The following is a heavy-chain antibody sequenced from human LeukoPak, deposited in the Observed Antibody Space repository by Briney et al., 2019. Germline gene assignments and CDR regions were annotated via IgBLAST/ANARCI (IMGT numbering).Heavy chain of an antibody. CDR1: GDSISSNTRY. Sequence: PSETLSLTCSVSGDSISSNTRYWSWLRQSAGKGLEWIGRFYVSVSTEYNPSPRSRATISVDSSKNQFSLKLSSVTAADTAVYYCATSTAVAAAASDYWGQGALVTVSS. V-gene: IGHV4-61*02. CDR2: FYVSVST. J-gene: IGHJ4*02. D-gene: IGHD6-13*01. CDR3: ATSTAVAAAASDY.